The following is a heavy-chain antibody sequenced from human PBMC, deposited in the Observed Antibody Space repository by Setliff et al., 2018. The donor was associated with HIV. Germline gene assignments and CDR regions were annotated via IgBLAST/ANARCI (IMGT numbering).Heavy chain of an antibody. CDR1: GGSISSYY. D-gene: IGHD3-10*01. CDR3: ARGVRGVIIDWYYFDY. Sequence: SETLSLTCTVSGGSISSYYWSWIREPPGRGMEWIGYIYYSGSANYNPALKSRVPISVDTSKTQFSLKLSSVTAADTAVYYWARGVRGVIIDWYYFDYWCQGPLVTVSS. CDR2: IYYSGSA. J-gene: IGHJ4*02. V-gene: IGHV4-59*01.